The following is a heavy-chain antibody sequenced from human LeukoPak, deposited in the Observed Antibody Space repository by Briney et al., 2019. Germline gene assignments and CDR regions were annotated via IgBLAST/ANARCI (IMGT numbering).Heavy chain of an antibody. J-gene: IGHJ3*02. CDR1: GGSISSSSYY. CDR2: IHYSGST. Sequence: SETLSLTCTVSGGSISSSSYYWGWIRQPPGKGLEWIGSIHYSGSTNYNPSLKSRVTISLDTSRNQFSLKLNSVTAADTAVYYCAKSNGYGLIEIWGQGTMVTVSS. D-gene: IGHD3-22*01. CDR3: AKSNGYGLIEI. V-gene: IGHV4-39*07.